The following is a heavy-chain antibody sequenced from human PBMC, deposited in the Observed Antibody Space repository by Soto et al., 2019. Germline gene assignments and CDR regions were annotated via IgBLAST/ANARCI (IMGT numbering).Heavy chain of an antibody. CDR2: VNHSGST. J-gene: IGHJ4*02. V-gene: IGHV4-34*01. CDR1: GGSFSGYY. D-gene: IGHD5-18*01. CDR3: ARRAYSYGQGDY. Sequence: SETLSLTCAVYGGSFSGYYWSWIRQPPGKGLEWIGEVNHSGSTNYNPSLKSRVAISVDTSKNQFSLKLSSVTAADTAVYYCARRAYSYGQGDYWGQGTLVTVS.